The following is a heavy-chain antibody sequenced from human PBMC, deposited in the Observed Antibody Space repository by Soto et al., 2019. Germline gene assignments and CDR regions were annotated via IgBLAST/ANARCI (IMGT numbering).Heavy chain of an antibody. CDR2: IGTAGDT. Sequence: GGSLRLSCAASGFTFSSYDMHWVRQATGKGLEWVSAIGTAGDTYYPGSVKGRFTISRENAKNSLYLQMNSLRAEDTAVYYCARAAYYYDSSGYPSLWSFDYWGQGTLVTVSS. CDR3: ARAAYYYDSSGYPSLWSFDY. V-gene: IGHV3-13*01. J-gene: IGHJ4*02. D-gene: IGHD3-22*01. CDR1: GFTFSSYD.